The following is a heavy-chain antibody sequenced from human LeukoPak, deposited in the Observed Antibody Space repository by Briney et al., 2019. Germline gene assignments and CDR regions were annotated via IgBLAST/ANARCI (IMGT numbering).Heavy chain of an antibody. Sequence: SETLSLTCTVSGGSISNYYWNWPRQPPGKGLEWIGYIYYSGSTNYNPSLSGRVTMSLDTSKNQFSLRLTSVTAADTAVYYCARGFDSKSTYFDYWGQGTLVTVSS. CDR2: IYYSGST. J-gene: IGHJ4*02. D-gene: IGHD5-12*01. CDR3: ARGFDSKSTYFDY. CDR1: GGSISNYY. V-gene: IGHV4-59*01.